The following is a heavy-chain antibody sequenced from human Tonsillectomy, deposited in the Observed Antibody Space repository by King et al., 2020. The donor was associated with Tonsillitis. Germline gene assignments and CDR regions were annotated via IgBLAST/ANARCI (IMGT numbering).Heavy chain of an antibody. Sequence: VQLVESGGGLIQPGGSLRLSCAASGFTVTNNHLSWVRQPPGRGLDWGSVIYSGGHTDYADFVKGRFTISRDKAKNTLQLQMNSLRAEDPAVYYCARCTGPDPLGSGGQGTLVTVPS. D-gene: IGHD6-19*01. CDR3: ARCTGPDPLGS. J-gene: IGHJ4*02. CDR1: GFTVTNNH. V-gene: IGHV3-53*01. CDR2: IYSGGHT.